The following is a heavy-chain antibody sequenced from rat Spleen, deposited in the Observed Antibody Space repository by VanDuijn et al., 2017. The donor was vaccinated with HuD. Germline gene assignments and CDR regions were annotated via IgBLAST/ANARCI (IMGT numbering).Heavy chain of an antibody. Sequence: QVQLKESGPGLVQPSQALSLTCTVSGLSLTSNSVSWIRQPPGKGLEWMGVIWSNGGTDYNSAIKSRLSISRDTSKSQVFLKMNSLQTEDTASYYCTRDLYYVGTYYYWYFDFWGPGTMVTVSS. CDR2: IWSNGGT. D-gene: IGHD1-12*02. CDR3: TRDLYYVGTYYYWYFDF. CDR1: GLSLTSNS. J-gene: IGHJ1*01. V-gene: IGHV2-47*01.